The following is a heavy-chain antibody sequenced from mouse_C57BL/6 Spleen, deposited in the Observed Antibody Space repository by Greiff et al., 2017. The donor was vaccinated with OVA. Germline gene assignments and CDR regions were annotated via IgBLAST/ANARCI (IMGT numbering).Heavy chain of an antibody. D-gene: IGHD2-5*01. J-gene: IGHJ2*01. CDR1: GYTFTSYW. Sequence: QVQLQQPGAELVKPGASVKLSCKASGYTFTSYWMHWVKQRPGQGLEWIGMIHPNSGSTNYNEKFKSKATLTVDKSSSTAYMQLGSLTSEDSAVYYCARRYSNYLDYWGQGTTLTVSS. CDR3: ARRYSNYLDY. V-gene: IGHV1-64*01. CDR2: IHPNSGST.